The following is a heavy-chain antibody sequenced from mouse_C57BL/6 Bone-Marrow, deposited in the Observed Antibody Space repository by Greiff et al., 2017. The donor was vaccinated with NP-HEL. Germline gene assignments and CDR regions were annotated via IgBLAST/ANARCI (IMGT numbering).Heavy chain of an antibody. CDR3: ARRNYYGSSYWYFEV. J-gene: IGHJ1*03. CDR1: GYTFTSYW. CDR2: IHPNSGST. V-gene: IGHV1-64*01. Sequence: VQLQQSGAELVKPGASVKLSCKASGYTFTSYWMHWVKQRPGQGLEWIGMIHPNSGSTNYTEKFKSKATLTVDKSSSTAYMQLSSLTSEDAAVYYCARRNYYGSSYWYFEVWGTGTTVTVAS. D-gene: IGHD1-1*01.